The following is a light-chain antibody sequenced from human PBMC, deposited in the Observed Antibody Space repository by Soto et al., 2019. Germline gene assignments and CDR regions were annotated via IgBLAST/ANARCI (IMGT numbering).Light chain of an antibody. Sequence: QSALTQPASVSGSPGQSITISCTGTSSDVGGYNSVSWYQQHPGKAPKLMIYEVSNRTSGVSNRFSGSKSGNTASLTISGLQAEDEADYYCSSYTSSSPYVFGTGTKLTVL. J-gene: IGLJ1*01. CDR3: SSYTSSSPYV. CDR2: EVS. CDR1: SSDVGGYNS. V-gene: IGLV2-14*01.